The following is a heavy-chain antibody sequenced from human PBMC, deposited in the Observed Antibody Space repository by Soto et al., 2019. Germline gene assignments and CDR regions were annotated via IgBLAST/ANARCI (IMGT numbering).Heavy chain of an antibody. CDR1: GFSVSSNP. D-gene: IGHD3-10*01. Sequence: EVQLVESGGALIQPGGSLRLSCAASGFSVSSNPVSWVRQAPGRGLEWGSSIYGGGATYYEDSVRGRFTISRDNSKNTLYLQMNALRAEDTAVYYCASRDRGLRAFDLWGQGTMVPVSS. V-gene: IGHV3-53*01. J-gene: IGHJ3*01. CDR3: ASRDRGLRAFDL. CDR2: IYGGGAT.